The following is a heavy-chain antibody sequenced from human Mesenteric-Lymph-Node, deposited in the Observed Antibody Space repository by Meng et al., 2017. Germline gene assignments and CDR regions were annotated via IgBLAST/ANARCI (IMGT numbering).Heavy chain of an antibody. J-gene: IGHJ3*02. Sequence: SETLSLTCAVSGYSISSGYYWGWIRQPPGKGLEWIGSIYHSGSTYYNPSLKSRVTISVDTSKNQFSLKLSSVTAADTAVYYCARASITMIVVVITNYAFDIWGQGTMVTVSS. CDR3: ARASITMIVVVITNYAFDI. D-gene: IGHD3-22*01. CDR2: IYHSGST. V-gene: IGHV4-38-2*01. CDR1: GYSISSGYY.